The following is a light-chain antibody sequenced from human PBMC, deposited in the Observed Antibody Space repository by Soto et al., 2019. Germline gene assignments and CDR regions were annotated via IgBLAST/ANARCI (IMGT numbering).Light chain of an antibody. CDR2: TAS. V-gene: IGKV1-12*01. J-gene: IGKJ1*01. Sequence: DIQMTQSPSSVSASVGDKVTITCRASQDISTYLAWYQHKPGRAPKLLIYTASSLQSGVPSRFSGSGSGTDFSLTIISLQPEDFATYYCQQANSAPWTLGQGTKVDIK. CDR3: QQANSAPWT. CDR1: QDISTY.